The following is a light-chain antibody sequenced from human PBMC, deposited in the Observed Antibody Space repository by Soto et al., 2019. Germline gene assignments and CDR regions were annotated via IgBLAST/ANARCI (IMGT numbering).Light chain of an antibody. V-gene: IGKV2-40*01. CDR2: TLS. Sequence: DIVLTQTPLFLPVTPGEPASISCRSSQSLLDSNDGNTYLDWYLQKPGQSPQLLIYTLSSRASGVPDRFSGSGSGTDFTLTINSLQAEDVAVYYCQQFHSYPLTFGGGTKVEIK. CDR3: QQFHSYPLT. J-gene: IGKJ4*01. CDR1: QSLLDSNDGNTY.